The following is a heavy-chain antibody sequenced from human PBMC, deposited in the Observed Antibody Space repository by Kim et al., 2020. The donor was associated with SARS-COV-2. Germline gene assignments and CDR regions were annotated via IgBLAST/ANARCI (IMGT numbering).Heavy chain of an antibody. D-gene: IGHD2-8*01. J-gene: IGHJ4*02. CDR2: ISGSGGST. Sequence: GGSLRLSCAASGFTFSSYAMSWVRQAPGKGLEWVSAISGSGGSTYYAGSVKGRFTISRDNSKNTMYLQMNSLRAEDTAVYYCATNPGNDHADPFDYWGQGTLVTVSS. V-gene: IGHV3-23*01. CDR1: GFTFSSYA. CDR3: ATNPGNDHADPFDY.